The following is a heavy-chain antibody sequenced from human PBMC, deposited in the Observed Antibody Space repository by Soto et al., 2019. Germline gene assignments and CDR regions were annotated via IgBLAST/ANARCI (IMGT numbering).Heavy chain of an antibody. V-gene: IGHV3-7*01. D-gene: IGHD6-13*01. J-gene: IGHJ1*01. CDR3: APPAPAAGPN. CDR1: GFTLNSYL. CDR2: IKADGIAK. Sequence: GGSLRLSCVGSGFTLNSYLMACVSQAPGEGLEWVAHIKADGIAKYYVDSVKGRFTIYRDNAKNSLLLQMNSLRAEDTAVYYCAPPAPAAGPNWGHATLLTLSS.